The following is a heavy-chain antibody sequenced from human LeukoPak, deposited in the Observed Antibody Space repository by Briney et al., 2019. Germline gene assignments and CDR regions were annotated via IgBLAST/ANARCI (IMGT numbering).Heavy chain of an antibody. CDR3: ARLQWLQTGRDFLDY. CDR1: RDTLSSKA. CDR2: ISSSASYI. J-gene: IGHJ4*02. D-gene: IGHD6-19*01. Sequence: GGSLRLSRAAYRDTLSSKAKQWDGQAQGKGMEWVSSISSSASYIYYAASVKGRFTISRDNAQNSLDLQMNSLRVEDTAVYYCARLQWLQTGRDFLDYWGQGTLVTVSS. V-gene: IGHV3-21*06.